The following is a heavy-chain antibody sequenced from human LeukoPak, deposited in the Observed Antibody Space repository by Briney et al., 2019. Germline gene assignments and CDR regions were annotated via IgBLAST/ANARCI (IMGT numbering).Heavy chain of an antibody. D-gene: IGHD3-10*01. V-gene: IGHV3-23*01. J-gene: IGHJ4*02. CDR1: GFTFTNYA. Sequence: GGSLRLSCAASGFTFTNYAMSWVRQAPGKGLEWVSGISGGGGSTYYADSVKGRFTISKDNSKNTLYLQMNSLRAEDTAVYYCAKDLYYYGSGDFWGQGTLVTVSS. CDR2: ISGGGGST. CDR3: AKDLYYYGSGDF.